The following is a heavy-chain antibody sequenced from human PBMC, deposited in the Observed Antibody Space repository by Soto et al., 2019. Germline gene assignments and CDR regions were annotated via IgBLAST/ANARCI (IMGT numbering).Heavy chain of an antibody. CDR2: ISGSGGTT. CDR1: GFTFSNYA. Sequence: EVQLLESGGGLVQPGRSLRLSCAASGFTFSNYAMSCVRQAPGQGLDWVSAISGSGGTTYYADSVKGRFTISRDNSKNPLFLQMSSLRAEDAAVYYCAKFFVETGSNSGWPWSFHYWGQGTLVTVSS. J-gene: IGHJ4*02. D-gene: IGHD6-25*01. V-gene: IGHV3-23*01. CDR3: AKFFVETGSNSGWPWSFHY.